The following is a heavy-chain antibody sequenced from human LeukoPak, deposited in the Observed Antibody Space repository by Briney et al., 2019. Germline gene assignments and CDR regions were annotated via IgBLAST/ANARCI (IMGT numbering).Heavy chain of an antibody. V-gene: IGHV4-59*13. D-gene: IGHD3-10*01. J-gene: IGHJ6*02. Sequence: PSETLSLTCTVSGGSISSYYWSWIRQPPGKGLEWIGYIYYSGSTNYNPSLKSRVTISVDTSKNQFSLKLSSVTAADTAVYYCAGGIRIITMVRGFPKNYYGMDVWGQGTTVTVSS. CDR3: AGGIRIITMVRGFPKNYYGMDV. CDR1: GGSISSYY. CDR2: IYYSGST.